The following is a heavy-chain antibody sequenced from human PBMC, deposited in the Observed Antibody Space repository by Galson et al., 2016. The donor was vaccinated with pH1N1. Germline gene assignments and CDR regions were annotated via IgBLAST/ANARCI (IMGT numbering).Heavy chain of an antibody. D-gene: IGHD2-15*01. J-gene: IGHJ6*02. CDR3: ARSCSGGGCYPMYFYYAMDV. V-gene: IGHV1-8*01. Sequence: SVKVSCKASGHTFTRYDINWVRQATGQGLEWMGWMNPNSGNTGYAQKFQGRINLTRNTSISTAYMELNSLRSEDTAVDYCARSCSGGGCYPMYFYYAMDVLGQQTTVTVS. CDR1: GHTFTRYD. CDR2: MNPNSGNT.